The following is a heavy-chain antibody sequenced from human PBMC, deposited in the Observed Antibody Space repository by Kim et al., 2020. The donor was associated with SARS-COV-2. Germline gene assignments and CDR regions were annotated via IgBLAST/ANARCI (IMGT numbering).Heavy chain of an antibody. D-gene: IGHD2-2*01. Sequence: GGSLRLSCAASGFTVSDNYMNWVRQAPGKGLEWVSDVYRGGTTYYAESVKGRCTISRDISKNTLYLQMNGLRAEDTAVLYYSRRLSRTWASDYCGQGT. V-gene: IGHV3-53*01. CDR1: GFTVSDNY. CDR3: RRLSRTWASDY. CDR2: VYRGGTT. J-gene: IGHJ4*02.